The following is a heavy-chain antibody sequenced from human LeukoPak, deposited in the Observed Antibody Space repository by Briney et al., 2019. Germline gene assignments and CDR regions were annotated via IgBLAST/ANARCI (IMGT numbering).Heavy chain of an antibody. CDR2: ISSSSSYI. Sequence: GGSLRLSCVASGFTFGDYTMNWVRQAPGKGLQCVSSISSSSSYIFYADSVKGRFTISRDNAKNSLFLQMNSLRAEDTAVYYCARVNDGYSGSNYYYYGLDVWGQGTTVTVSS. CDR1: GFTFGDYT. J-gene: IGHJ6*02. V-gene: IGHV3-21*01. D-gene: IGHD1-26*01. CDR3: ARVNDGYSGSNYYYYGLDV.